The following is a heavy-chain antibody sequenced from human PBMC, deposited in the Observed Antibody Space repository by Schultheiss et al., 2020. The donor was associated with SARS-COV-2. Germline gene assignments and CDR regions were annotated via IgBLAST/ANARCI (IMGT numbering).Heavy chain of an antibody. CDR3: AREFIYCTNDVCRGNWFDP. J-gene: IGHJ5*02. V-gene: IGHV3-33*01. CDR2: IWFDGSNK. D-gene: IGHD2-8*01. Sequence: GGSLRLSCAASGFTFSSYGMHWVRQAPGKGLEWVAVIWFDGSNKYYADSVKGRFTISRDNSKNTLYLQMNSLRAEDTAVYYCAREFIYCTNDVCRGNWFDPWGQGTLVTVSS. CDR1: GFTFSSYG.